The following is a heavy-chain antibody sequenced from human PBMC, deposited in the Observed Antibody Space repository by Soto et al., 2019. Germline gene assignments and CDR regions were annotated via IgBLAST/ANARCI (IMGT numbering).Heavy chain of an antibody. CDR2: IIPIFGTA. Sequence: QVQLVQSGAEVKKPGSSVKVSCKASGGTFSSYAISWVRQAPGQGLEWMEGIIPIFGTANYAQKFQGRVTITADESTSTAYMELSSLRSEDTAVYYCASAGGDYYDSSGYYYPLDYWGQGTLVTVSS. CDR3: ASAGGDYYDSSGYYYPLDY. J-gene: IGHJ4*02. CDR1: GGTFSSYA. D-gene: IGHD3-22*01. V-gene: IGHV1-69*01.